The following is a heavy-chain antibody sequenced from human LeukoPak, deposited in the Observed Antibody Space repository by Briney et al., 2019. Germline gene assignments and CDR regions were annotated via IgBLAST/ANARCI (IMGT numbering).Heavy chain of an antibody. CDR2: INPSGGTT. J-gene: IGHJ4*02. V-gene: IGHV1-46*01. Sequence: ASVKVSCKASGYTFTSYYMHWVRQAPGQGLEWMGIINPSGGTTSYAQKFQGRVIITRDTSTSTVYIELSSLRSEDTAGFYCAKEEDGGTLDYWGQGTLVTVSS. CDR1: GYTFTSYY. D-gene: IGHD1-14*01. CDR3: AKEEDGGTLDY.